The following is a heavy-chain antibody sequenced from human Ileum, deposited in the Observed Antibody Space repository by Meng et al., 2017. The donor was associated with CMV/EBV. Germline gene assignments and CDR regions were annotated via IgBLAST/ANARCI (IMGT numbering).Heavy chain of an antibody. Sequence: GGSLRLSCAASGFNFDDYAMHWVRQAPGKGLEWVAGITWNSGNMGYAHSVKGRFTISRDNAKNSLHLQMNSLRGEDTAIYYCAKEMIIPGSRPGIVDYYFYAVDVWGQGTKVTVSS. J-gene: IGHJ6*02. V-gene: IGHV3-9*01. CDR3: AKEMIIPGSRPGIVDYYFYAVDV. D-gene: IGHD2-15*01. CDR2: ITWNSGNM. CDR1: GFNFDDYA.